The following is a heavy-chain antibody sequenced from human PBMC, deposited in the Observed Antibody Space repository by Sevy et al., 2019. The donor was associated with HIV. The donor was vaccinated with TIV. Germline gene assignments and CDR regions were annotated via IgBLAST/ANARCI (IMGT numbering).Heavy chain of an antibody. Sequence: GGSLRLSCAASGFTFSNYAMSWVRHAPGKGLEWVSGISDSAYNTYYADSVKGRFTISRDNSKNSLYLQMNSLRAEDTAVYYCTKDEAYTVATSYYFDYWGQGTLVTVSS. D-gene: IGHD5-12*01. V-gene: IGHV3-23*01. J-gene: IGHJ4*02. CDR2: ISDSAYNT. CDR3: TKDEAYTVATSYYFDY. CDR1: GFTFSNYA.